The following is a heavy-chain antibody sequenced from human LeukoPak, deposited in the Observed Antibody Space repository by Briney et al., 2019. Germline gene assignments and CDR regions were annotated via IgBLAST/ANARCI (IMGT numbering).Heavy chain of an antibody. CDR3: ARGYSYGYSFDP. CDR2: IIPIFGTA. V-gene: IGHV1-69*13. CDR1: GGTFSSYA. D-gene: IGHD5-18*01. Sequence: SVKVSCKASGGTFSSYAISWVRQAPGQGLEWMGGIIPIFGTANYAQKFQGRVTITADESTSTAYMELSSLRSEDAAVYYCARGYSYGYSFDPWGQGTLVTVSS. J-gene: IGHJ5*02.